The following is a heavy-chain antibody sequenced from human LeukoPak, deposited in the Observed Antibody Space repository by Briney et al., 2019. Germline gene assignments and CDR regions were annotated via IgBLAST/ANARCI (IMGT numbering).Heavy chain of an antibody. CDR2: INPNSGGT. CDR3: AREGVWVTTIDVNFDY. J-gene: IGHJ4*02. V-gene: IGHV1-2*06. Sequence: GASVKVSCKASGYTFIDYWIHWVRQAPGQGLEWMGRINPNSGGTNYAQKFQGRVTMTRDTSISTASMELSSLKSDDTAVYYCAREGVWVTTIDVNFDYWGQGTLVTVPS. D-gene: IGHD4-17*01. CDR1: GYTFIDYW.